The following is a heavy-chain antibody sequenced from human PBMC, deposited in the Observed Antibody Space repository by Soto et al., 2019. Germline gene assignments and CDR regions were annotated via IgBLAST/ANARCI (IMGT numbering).Heavy chain of an antibody. Sequence: QVQLQESGPGLVKPSQTLSLTCTVSGGSISSGGYYWSCIRQHPETALEWIGYIFYSGGTYYNPSHKSRVTISVDTSTNQFSLKLSSVTAADTAVYYCAIALGDYFDYWGQGTLVTVSS. CDR1: GGSISSGGYY. CDR2: IFYSGGT. V-gene: IGHV4-31*03. D-gene: IGHD7-27*01. J-gene: IGHJ4*02. CDR3: AIALGDYFDY.